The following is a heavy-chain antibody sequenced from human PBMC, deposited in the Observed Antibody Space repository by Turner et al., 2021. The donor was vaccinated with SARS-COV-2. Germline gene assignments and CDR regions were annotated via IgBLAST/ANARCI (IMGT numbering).Heavy chain of an antibody. J-gene: IGHJ4*02. CDR3: TIYCSGGSCYGI. CDR1: GFTFIGSA. Sequence: EVQLLESGGGLVQPGGSLKLSCAASGFTFIGSAMHWVRQASGKGLEWVGRIRSKANSYATAYAASVKGRCTISRDDSKNTAYLQMNSLKTEDTAVYYCTIYCSGGSCYGIWGQGTLVTVSS. V-gene: IGHV3-73*01. CDR2: IRSKANSYAT. D-gene: IGHD2-15*01.